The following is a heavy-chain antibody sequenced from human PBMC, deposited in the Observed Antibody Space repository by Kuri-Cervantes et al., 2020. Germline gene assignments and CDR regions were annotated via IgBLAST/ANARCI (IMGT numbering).Heavy chain of an antibody. CDR3: ARLRFGGWYFDY. D-gene: IGHD3-10*01. CDR1: GYTFTGYY. V-gene: IGHV5-51*01. J-gene: IGHJ4*02. Sequence: KVSCKASGYTFTGYYMHWVRQMPGKGLEWMGIIYPGDSDTRYSPSFQGQVTISADKSISTAYLQWSSLKASDTAMYYCARLRFGGWYFDYWGQGTLVTVSS. CDR2: IYPGDSDT.